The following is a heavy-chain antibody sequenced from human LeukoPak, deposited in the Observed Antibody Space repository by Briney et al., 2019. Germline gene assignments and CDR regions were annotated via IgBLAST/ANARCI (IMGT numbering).Heavy chain of an antibody. CDR2: ISSSSSTI. CDR3: ARGDTAMEIDY. J-gene: IGHJ4*02. V-gene: IGHV3-48*01. D-gene: IGHD5-18*01. Sequence: PGGSLRLSCAASGFTFSSYSMNWVRQAPGKGLEWVSYISSSSSTIYYADSVKGRFTISRDNAKNSLYLQMNSLRAEDTAVYYCARGDTAMEIDYWGQGTLVTVSS. CDR1: GFTFSSYS.